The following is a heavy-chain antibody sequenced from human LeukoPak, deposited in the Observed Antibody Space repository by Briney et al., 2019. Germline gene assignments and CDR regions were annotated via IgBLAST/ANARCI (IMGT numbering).Heavy chain of an antibody. CDR2: INPNSGDT. V-gene: IGHV1-2*02. Sequence: ASVKVSCKASGYTFTGYYTHWVRQAPGQGLEWMGWINPNSGDTNSAQKFQGRVTMTRDTSISTAYMELSRLRSNDTAVYYCARQSSGWYYFDYWGQGTLVTVSS. J-gene: IGHJ4*02. CDR3: ARQSSGWYYFDY. D-gene: IGHD6-19*01. CDR1: GYTFTGYY.